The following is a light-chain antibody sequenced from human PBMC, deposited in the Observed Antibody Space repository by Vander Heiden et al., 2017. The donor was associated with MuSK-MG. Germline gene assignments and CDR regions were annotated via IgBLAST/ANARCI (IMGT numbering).Light chain of an antibody. CDR1: QSINKW. CDR3: QQYNSYRS. J-gene: IGKJ1*01. Sequence: DIQMTQSPSTLSASVGARVTITCRAGQSINKWLAWYQQKSGKAPKLLIYKASTLESGVPSRFSGSGSGTEFTLTISSLQPDDFATYYCQQYNSYRSFGQGTKVEIK. V-gene: IGKV1-5*03. CDR2: KAS.